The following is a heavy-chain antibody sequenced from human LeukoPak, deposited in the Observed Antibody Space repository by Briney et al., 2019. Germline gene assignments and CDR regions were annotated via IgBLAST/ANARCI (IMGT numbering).Heavy chain of an antibody. CDR2: IYHSGST. J-gene: IGHJ3*02. D-gene: IGHD3-22*01. CDR1: GYSISSGYY. Sequence: SETLSLTCTVSGYSISSGYYWGWIRQPPGKGLEWIGSIYHSGSTYYNPSLKSRVTISVDTSKNQFSLKLSSVTAADTAVYYCARAVTGYYDSSGHTMTDAFDIWGQGTMVTVSS. V-gene: IGHV4-38-2*02. CDR3: ARAVTGYYDSSGHTMTDAFDI.